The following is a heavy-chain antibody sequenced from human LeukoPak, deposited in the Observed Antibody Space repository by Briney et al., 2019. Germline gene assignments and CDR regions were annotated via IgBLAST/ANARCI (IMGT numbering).Heavy chain of an antibody. J-gene: IGHJ4*02. CDR3: AKQLGYCSDGSCYFPY. V-gene: IGHV3-53*01. D-gene: IGHD2-15*01. CDR1: GFTVSSTY. CDR2: ISNNGGYT. Sequence: GGSLRLSCAASGFTVSSTYMSWVRQAPGKGLEWVSVISNNGGYTYYADSVQGRFTISRDNSKSTLCLQMNSLRAEDTAVYYCAKQLGYCSDGSCYFPYWGQGALVTVSS.